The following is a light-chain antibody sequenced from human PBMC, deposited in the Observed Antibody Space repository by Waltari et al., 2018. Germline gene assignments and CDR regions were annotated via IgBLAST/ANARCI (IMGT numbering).Light chain of an antibody. CDR3: CSFTSSSTYV. CDR1: SRDVGDNKY. CDR2: EVS. Sequence: QSALTQPASVSGSPGQSVTISCTGTSRDVGDNKYVSWYQQHPGKVPKLMIYEVSNRPSGVSDRFSGSKSGNTASLTISGLQAEDEADYYCCSFTSSSTYVFGTGTTVTVL. J-gene: IGLJ1*01. V-gene: IGLV2-14*01.